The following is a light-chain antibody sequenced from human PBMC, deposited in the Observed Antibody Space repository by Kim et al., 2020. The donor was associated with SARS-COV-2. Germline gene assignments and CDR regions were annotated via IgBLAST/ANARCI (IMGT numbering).Light chain of an antibody. CDR3: AAWDDSLSGFMA. V-gene: IGLV1-47*01. CDR1: SSNIGTY. CDR2: RNN. Sequence: QSVLTQSPSASGTPGQRVTISCSGSSSNIGTYVYWYQHLPGAAPELLIYRNNERPSGVPDRFSGSKSGTSASLAISGLRSEDEADYYCAAWDDSLSGFMAFGGGTQLTVL. J-gene: IGLJ2*01.